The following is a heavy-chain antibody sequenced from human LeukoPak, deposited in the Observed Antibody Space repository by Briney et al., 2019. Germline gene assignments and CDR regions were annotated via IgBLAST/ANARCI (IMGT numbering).Heavy chain of an antibody. CDR1: GFTFSSYG. J-gene: IGHJ4*02. D-gene: IGHD4-17*01. V-gene: IGHV3-33*01. CDR2: IWYDGSNK. Sequence: PGGSLRLSCAASGFTFSSYGMHWVRQAPGKGLEWVAVIWYDGSNKYYADSVKGRFTISGDNSKNTLYLQMNSLRAEDTAVYYCARGGTTVTTQSDYWGQGTLVTVSS. CDR3: ARGGTTVTTQSDY.